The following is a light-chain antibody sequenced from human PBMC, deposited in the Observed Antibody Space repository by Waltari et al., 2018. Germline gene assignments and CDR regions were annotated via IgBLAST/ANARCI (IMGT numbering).Light chain of an antibody. CDR1: SSDIGAYNY. CDR2: GVS. CDR3: ISFTSSNTWV. J-gene: IGLJ3*02. V-gene: IGLV2-14*01. Sequence: QSALTQPASVSGSPRQSITISCTGTSSDIGAYNYVSWYQQHSGKAPKLVIFGVSDRPPGVCNRFSGSKSGNTASLTISGLQAEDEADYYCISFTSSNTWVFGGGTRVTVL.